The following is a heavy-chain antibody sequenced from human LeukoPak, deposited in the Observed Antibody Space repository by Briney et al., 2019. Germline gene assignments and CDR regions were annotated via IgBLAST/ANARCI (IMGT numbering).Heavy chain of an antibody. Sequence: GGSLRLSCAVSGFTFSSYSMNWVRQAPGKGLEWLSSISRSSRNIYYADSVKGRFTISRDNANNSLYLQMNSLRAEDTAVYYCARTLTGTNYWGQGTLVTVSS. CDR3: ARTLTGTNY. J-gene: IGHJ4*02. D-gene: IGHD1-7*01. V-gene: IGHV3-21*01. CDR2: ISRSSRNI. CDR1: GFTFSSYS.